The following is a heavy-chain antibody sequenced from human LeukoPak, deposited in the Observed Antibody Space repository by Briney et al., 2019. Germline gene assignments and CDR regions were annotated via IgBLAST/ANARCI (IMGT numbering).Heavy chain of an antibody. CDR1: GFTFSTYS. J-gene: IGHJ4*02. D-gene: IGHD4/OR15-4a*01. CDR2: ISSSSTYI. V-gene: IGHV3-21*01. Sequence: GGSLRLSCAASGFTFSTYSMNWVRQAPGKGLEWVSSISSSSTYIYYADSVKGRFTISRDNSKNTLYLQMDSLRAEDTAVYYCANGRNRVLTPDFDYWGQGTLVTVSS. CDR3: ANGRNRVLTPDFDY.